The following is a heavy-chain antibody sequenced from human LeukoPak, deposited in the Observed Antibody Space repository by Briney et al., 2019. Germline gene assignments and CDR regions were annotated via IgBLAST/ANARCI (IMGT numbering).Heavy chain of an antibody. CDR3: ASFTSYYDFWSGYSGDY. J-gene: IGHJ4*02. CDR2: IKQDGSEK. V-gene: IGHV3-7*01. D-gene: IGHD3-3*01. Sequence: GGSLRLSCAASGFTVSSNYMSWVRQAPGKGLEWVANIKQDGSEKYYVDSVKGRFTISRDNAKNSLYLQMNSLRAEDTAVYYCASFTSYYDFWSGYSGDYWGQGTLVTVSS. CDR1: GFTVSSNY.